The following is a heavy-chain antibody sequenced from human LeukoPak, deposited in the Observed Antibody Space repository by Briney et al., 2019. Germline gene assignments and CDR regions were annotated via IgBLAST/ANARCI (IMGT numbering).Heavy chain of an antibody. Sequence: GSLRLSCAASGFTVSSNYMSWVRQAPGKGLEWVSVIYSGGSAYYADSVKGRFTISRDNSKNTLYLQMNSLRAEDTAVYYCARDPNIAAAEDYWGQGTLVTVSS. D-gene: IGHD6-13*01. CDR3: ARDPNIAAAEDY. V-gene: IGHV3-53*01. CDR2: IYSGGSA. CDR1: GFTVSSNY. J-gene: IGHJ4*02.